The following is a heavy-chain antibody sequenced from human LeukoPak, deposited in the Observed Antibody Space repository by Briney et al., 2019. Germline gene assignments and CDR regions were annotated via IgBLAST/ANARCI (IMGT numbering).Heavy chain of an antibody. Sequence: SVKVSCKASGGTFSSYAISWVRQAPGQGLEWMGGIIPIFGTANYAQKFQGRVTITTDESTSTAYMELSSLRSEDTAVYYCASTSSSWPYFDYWGQGTLVAVSS. D-gene: IGHD6-13*01. V-gene: IGHV1-69*05. CDR3: ASTSSSWPYFDY. CDR2: IIPIFGTA. CDR1: GGTFSSYA. J-gene: IGHJ4*02.